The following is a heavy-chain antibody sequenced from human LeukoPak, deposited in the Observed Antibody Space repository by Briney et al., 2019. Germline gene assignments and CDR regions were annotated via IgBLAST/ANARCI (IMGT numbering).Heavy chain of an antibody. Sequence: ASVKVSCKASGYTLTSYGISWVRQAPGQGLEWMGWISAYNGNTNYAQKLQGRVTMTTDTSTSTAYMELRSLRSDDTAVYYCARDRWRRSYPDYWGQGTLVTVSS. V-gene: IGHV1-18*01. J-gene: IGHJ4*02. CDR1: GYTLTSYG. D-gene: IGHD2-8*02. CDR3: ARDRWRRSYPDY. CDR2: ISAYNGNT.